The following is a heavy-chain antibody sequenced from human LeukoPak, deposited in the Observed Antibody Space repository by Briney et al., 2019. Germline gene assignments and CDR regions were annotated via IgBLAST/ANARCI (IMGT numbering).Heavy chain of an antibody. CDR1: GYTFTHYY. Sequence: ASVKVSCKASGYTFTHYYMHWVRQAPGQRLEWMGWLNPNSGDTNYAQKFQVRGSMTSHSSISTAYMDLSDLSSDDAAVDSCSRGRNIETTTVSGGSDYWGQGTLVTVSS. CDR3: SRGRNIETTTVSGGSDY. V-gene: IGHV1-2*02. D-gene: IGHD4-11*01. CDR2: LNPNSGDT. J-gene: IGHJ4*02.